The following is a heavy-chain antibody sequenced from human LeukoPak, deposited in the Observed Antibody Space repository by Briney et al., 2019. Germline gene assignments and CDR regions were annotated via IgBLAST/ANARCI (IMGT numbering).Heavy chain of an antibody. J-gene: IGHJ5*02. V-gene: IGHV3-53*05. CDR2: IYSGGST. CDR1: GFTVSSNF. D-gene: IGHD3-22*01. CDR3: ARESFMYYYDIRSFRWFDP. Sequence: GGFLRLSCAASGFTVSSNFMSWVRQAPGKGLEWVSVIYSGGSTYYADSVKGRFTISRDNSKNTLYLQMNSLRAEDTAVYYCARESFMYYYDIRSFRWFDPWGQGTLVTVSS.